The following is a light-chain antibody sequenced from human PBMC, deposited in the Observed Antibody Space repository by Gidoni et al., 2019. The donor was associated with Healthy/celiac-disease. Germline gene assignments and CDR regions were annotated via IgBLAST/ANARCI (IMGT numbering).Light chain of an antibody. J-gene: IGKJ4*01. CDR2: DAS. V-gene: IGKV3-11*01. CDR1: QSISSY. Sequence: EIVLTQSPATLSLSPGERATRSCRASQSISSYLAWYQQKPGQAPRLLIYDASNRATGIPARFSGSGSGTDFTLTISTLEPEDFAVYYCQQRTNWLTFAGGTKVEIK. CDR3: QQRTNWLT.